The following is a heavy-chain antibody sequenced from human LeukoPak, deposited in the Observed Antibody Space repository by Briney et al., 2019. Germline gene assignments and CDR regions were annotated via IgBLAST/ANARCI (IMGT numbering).Heavy chain of an antibody. D-gene: IGHD6-13*01. Sequence: ASVKVSCKASGYTFTSYDINWVRQATGQGLEWMGWINTNTGNPTYAQGFTGRFVFSLDTSVSTAYLQISSLKAEDTAVYYCARDHGSRWYAWGDYFDYWGQGTLVTVSS. V-gene: IGHV7-4-1*02. CDR3: ARDHGSRWYAWGDYFDY. CDR1: GYTFTSYD. CDR2: INTNTGNP. J-gene: IGHJ4*02.